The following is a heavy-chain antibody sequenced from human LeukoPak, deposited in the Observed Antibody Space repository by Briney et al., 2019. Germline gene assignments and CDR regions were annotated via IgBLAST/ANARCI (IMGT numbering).Heavy chain of an antibody. CDR3: TKGGPWLLID. CDR1: GFTLEDYT. J-gene: IGHJ4*02. V-gene: IGHV3-9*01. CDR2: ISYSDGRI. Sequence: PGGFLRLSCSASGFTLEDYTMQWVRQVPGQGLQWVSGISYSDGRIGYADSVKGRFTMSRDNAKNSVYLQMDSLIPEDTALYYCTKGGPWLLIDWGQGTLVTVSS. D-gene: IGHD3-22*01.